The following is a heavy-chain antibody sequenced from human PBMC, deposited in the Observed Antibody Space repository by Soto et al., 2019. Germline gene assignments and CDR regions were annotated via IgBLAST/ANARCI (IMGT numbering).Heavy chain of an antibody. J-gene: IGHJ4*02. CDR3: ARGGSSGSVDF. D-gene: IGHD3-10*01. Sequence: GGSLRLSCAASGFSFSNYWMYWVRQGPGKGLVWVSHIKNDGITTRYADSVKGRFTISRDNAKNSLYLQMNSLRAEDTAVYYCARGGSSGSVDFWGQGALVTVS. V-gene: IGHV3-74*01. CDR1: GFSFSNYW. CDR2: IKNDGITT.